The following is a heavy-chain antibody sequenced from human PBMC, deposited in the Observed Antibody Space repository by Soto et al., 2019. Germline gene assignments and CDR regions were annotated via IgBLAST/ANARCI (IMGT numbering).Heavy chain of an antibody. V-gene: IGHV4-59*08. D-gene: IGHD3-22*01. CDR3: ASTYDRSGSYRPHFDS. CDR2: IYYSGST. CDR1: GGSISSYY. J-gene: IGHJ4*02. Sequence: QVQLQESGPGLVKPSETLSLTCTVSGGSISSYYWSWIRQPPGKGLEWIGYIYYSGSTNYNPSLKSQVPIPXXTXKXXFSLKLSSVTDADTAVYYCASTYDRSGSYRPHFDSWGQGTLVTVSS.